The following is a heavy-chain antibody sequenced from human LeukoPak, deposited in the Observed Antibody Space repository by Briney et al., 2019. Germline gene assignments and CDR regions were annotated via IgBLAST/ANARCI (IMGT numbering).Heavy chain of an antibody. D-gene: IGHD2-2*01. CDR3: ARDSQLLSDY. Sequence: SVKVSYKASGGTFSSYAISWVRQAPGQELEWMGRIIPILGIANYAQKFQGRVTITADKSTSTAYMELSSLRSEDTAVYYCARDSQLLSDYWGQGTLVTVSS. V-gene: IGHV1-69*04. J-gene: IGHJ4*02. CDR1: GGTFSSYA. CDR2: IIPILGIA.